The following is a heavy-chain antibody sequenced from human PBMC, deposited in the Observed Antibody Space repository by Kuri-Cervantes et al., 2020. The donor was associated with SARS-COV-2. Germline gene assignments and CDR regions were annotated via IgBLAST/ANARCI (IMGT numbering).Heavy chain of an antibody. CDR3: AKDHGPGILTNWFDA. CDR1: GFSFSTNA. CDR2: ITGSGGST. D-gene: IGHD3-9*01. J-gene: IGHJ5*02. V-gene: IGHV3-23*01. Sequence: ESLKIPCAASGFSFSTNAMSWVRQAPGKGLEWVPTITGSGGSTFYADSVKGRFTISRDNSKNTVFLQLSSLRDEDTASYYCAKDHGPGILTNWFDAWGQGPLVPVSS.